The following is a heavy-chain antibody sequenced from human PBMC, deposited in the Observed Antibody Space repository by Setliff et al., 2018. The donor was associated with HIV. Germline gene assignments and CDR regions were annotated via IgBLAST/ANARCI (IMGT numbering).Heavy chain of an antibody. CDR3: ARLLVAGMLFDY. Sequence: PSETLSLTCSVSDGSITSTSYYWGWNRQSPGRGLEWIGSVYNSGRTYYNPSLKSRLTISVDTSRNQFSLSLSLVTAADTAVYYCARLLVAGMLFDYWGQGTLVTVSS. D-gene: IGHD2-15*01. J-gene: IGHJ4*02. V-gene: IGHV4-39*07. CDR1: DGSITSTSYY. CDR2: VYNSGRT.